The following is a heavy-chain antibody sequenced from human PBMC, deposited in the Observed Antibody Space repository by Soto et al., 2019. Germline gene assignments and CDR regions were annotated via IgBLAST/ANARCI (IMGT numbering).Heavy chain of an antibody. CDR1: GFTFSTYT. Sequence: EVQLLESGGALVRPGGSMRLSCAASGFTFSTYTMTWLRQAPGKGLEWVSSISGSSDHTYYADSVKGRLIVSRDKSNNTLYLQMNSLRAEDTAVYYCAKDGSYSSSWPYYFDHWGQGTLVTVSS. CDR2: ISGSSDHT. D-gene: IGHD6-13*01. CDR3: AKDGSYSSSWPYYFDH. V-gene: IGHV3-23*01. J-gene: IGHJ4*02.